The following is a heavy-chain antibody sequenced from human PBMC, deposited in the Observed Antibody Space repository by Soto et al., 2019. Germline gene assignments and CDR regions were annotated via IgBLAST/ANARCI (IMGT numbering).Heavy chain of an antibody. CDR2: ISGSGGTT. J-gene: IGHJ4*02. V-gene: IGHV3-23*01. CDR1: TFIFTNYA. D-gene: IGHD6-13*01. Sequence: GGSLRLSCAASTFIFTNYAMSWVRQAPGEGLEWVSAISGSGGTTYYAESVKDRFSISRDNSKNTLYLQLNSLRVEDTAIYYCATISDRGIAAALDFWGQGTLVTVSS. CDR3: ATISDRGIAAALDF.